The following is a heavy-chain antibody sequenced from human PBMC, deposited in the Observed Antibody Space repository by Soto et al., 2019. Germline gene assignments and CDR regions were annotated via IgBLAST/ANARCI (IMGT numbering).Heavy chain of an antibody. CDR1: GFTVSNNY. D-gene: IGHD3-16*01. J-gene: IGHJ4*02. Sequence: EVQLVESGGGLIQPGGSLRLSCAVSGFTVSNNYMSWVRQAPGKGLEGVSVIYSGGYTAYGDSVKGRFTISRDNSKNTYYPQEKGPGADAAPVYYGGPRPGGGGYWGQGTLVTVSS. CDR2: IYSGGYT. CDR3: GPRPGGGGY. V-gene: IGHV3-53*01.